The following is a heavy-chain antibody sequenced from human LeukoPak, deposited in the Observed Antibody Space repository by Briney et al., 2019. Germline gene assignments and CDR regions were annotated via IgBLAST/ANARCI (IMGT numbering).Heavy chain of an antibody. J-gene: IGHJ5*02. V-gene: IGHV3-23*01. Sequence: GGSLRLSCAASGFTFSSYAMSWVRQAPGKGLEWVSAISGGGGSTYYADSVKGRFTISRDNSKNTLYLQMNSLRGEDTAVYYCAKESANWGYNWFDPWGQGTLVTVSS. CDR1: GFTFSSYA. D-gene: IGHD7-27*01. CDR3: AKESANWGYNWFDP. CDR2: ISGGGGST.